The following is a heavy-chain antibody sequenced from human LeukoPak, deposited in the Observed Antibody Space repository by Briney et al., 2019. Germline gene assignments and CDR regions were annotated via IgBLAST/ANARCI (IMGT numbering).Heavy chain of an antibody. D-gene: IGHD3-10*01. CDR3: ASLWFGDLTIDS. J-gene: IGHJ4*02. CDR2: IHHSGIT. Sequence: PSETLSLTCAVYRTSFSAYYWTWLRQPPRKGLEWIGEIHHSGITNYNPSLKSRVTISIDTSKNQFSLNLSSVTAADTAVYYCASLWFGDLTIDSWGQGTLVTVSS. CDR1: RTSFSAYY. V-gene: IGHV4-34*01.